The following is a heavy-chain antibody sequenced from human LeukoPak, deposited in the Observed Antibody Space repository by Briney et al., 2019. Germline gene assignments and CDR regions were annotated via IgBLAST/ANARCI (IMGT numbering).Heavy chain of an antibody. V-gene: IGHV3-48*03. Sequence: SGGSLRLSCAASGFTFSRYEMNWVRQAPGKGLEWVSYISSSGSTIYYADSVKGRFTISRDNAKNSLYLQMNSLRAEDTAVYYCAKDPNFYYCMDVWGKGTTVTVSS. CDR3: AKDPNFYYCMDV. CDR1: GFTFSRYE. CDR2: ISSSGSTI. J-gene: IGHJ6*03.